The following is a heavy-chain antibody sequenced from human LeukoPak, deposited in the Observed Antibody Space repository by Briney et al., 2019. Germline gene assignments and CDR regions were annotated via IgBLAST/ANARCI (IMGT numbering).Heavy chain of an antibody. Sequence: GGSLRLSCAASGFIFSNYWMHWARQAPGKGLVWVSGINTDGSSTNYADSVKGRFTISRDNSKNTLYLQMNSLRVEDTAVYYCTKEGLGSGTFSAWFDLWGQGTLVTVSS. CDR1: GFIFSNYW. J-gene: IGHJ5*02. V-gene: IGHV3-74*01. CDR3: TKEGLGSGTFSAWFDL. D-gene: IGHD3-10*01. CDR2: INTDGSST.